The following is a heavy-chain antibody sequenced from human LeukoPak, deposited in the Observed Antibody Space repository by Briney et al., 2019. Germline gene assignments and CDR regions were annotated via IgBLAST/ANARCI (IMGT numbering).Heavy chain of an antibody. D-gene: IGHD2-2*01. V-gene: IGHV1-69*05. CDR1: GGTFSSYA. CDR3: ARGRDCSSTSCYYYYYMDV. Sequence: ASVKVSCKASGGTFSSYAISWVRQAPGQGLEWMGGIIPIFGTANYAQKFQGRVTITTDESTSTAYMELSSLRSEDTAVYYCARGRDCSSTSCYYYYYMDVWGKGTTVTVSS. J-gene: IGHJ6*03. CDR2: IIPIFGTA.